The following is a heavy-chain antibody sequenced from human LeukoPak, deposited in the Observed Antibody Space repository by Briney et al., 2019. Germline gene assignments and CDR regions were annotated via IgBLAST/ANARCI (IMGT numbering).Heavy chain of an antibody. CDR2: IYTGGST. V-gene: IGHV4-61*02. CDR3: ARIGYSSNWFDP. CDR1: GGSISSATYY. D-gene: IGHD6-19*01. Sequence: KSSETLSLTCTVSGGSISSATYYWSWIRQPAGRGLEWIGRIYTGGSTYYNPSLKSRVTISLDTSKNQFSLKLSSVTAADTAVYYCARIGYSSNWFDPWGQGTLVTVSS. J-gene: IGHJ5*02.